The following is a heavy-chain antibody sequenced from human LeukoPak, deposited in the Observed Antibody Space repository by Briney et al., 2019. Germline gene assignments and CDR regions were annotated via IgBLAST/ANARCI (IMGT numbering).Heavy chain of an antibody. CDR1: GFTFDDYA. V-gene: IGHV3-9*01. CDR3: AKEEKSMYSSSLGWFDP. CDR2: ISWNSGSI. J-gene: IGHJ5*02. D-gene: IGHD6-13*01. Sequence: GGSLRLSRAASGFTFDDYAMHWVRQAPGKGLEWVSGISWNSGSIGYADSVKGRFTISRDNAKNSLYLQMNSLRAEDTALYYCAKEEKSMYSSSLGWFDPWGQGTLVTVSS.